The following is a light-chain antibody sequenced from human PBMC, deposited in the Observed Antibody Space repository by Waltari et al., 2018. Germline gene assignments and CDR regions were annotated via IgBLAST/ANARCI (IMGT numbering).Light chain of an antibody. CDR1: PSDIGHTV. Sequence: QPVLPQPPSPSGTPRRGLAIASSCGPSDIGHTVVSWSQQVPGPAPTLLIYRSDRRPPGVPDRFSCAKSGTSAALAISGLQAEDEADYYCAAWDDSRNGRWVFGGGTKVTVL. V-gene: IGLV1-44*01. CDR3: AAWDDSRNGRWV. CDR2: RSD. J-gene: IGLJ3*02.